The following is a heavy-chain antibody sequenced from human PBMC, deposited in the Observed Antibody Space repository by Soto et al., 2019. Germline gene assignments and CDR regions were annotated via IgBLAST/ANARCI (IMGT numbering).Heavy chain of an antibody. Sequence: GGSLRLSCAASGFTFSSYGMHWVRQAPGKGLEWVAVISYDGSNKYYADSVKGRFTISRDNSKNTLYLQMNSLRAEDTAVYYCAKDFLDSSGYLAMYSFDYWGQGTLVTVSS. V-gene: IGHV3-30*18. CDR2: ISYDGSNK. CDR1: GFTFSSYG. D-gene: IGHD3-22*01. J-gene: IGHJ4*02. CDR3: AKDFLDSSGYLAMYSFDY.